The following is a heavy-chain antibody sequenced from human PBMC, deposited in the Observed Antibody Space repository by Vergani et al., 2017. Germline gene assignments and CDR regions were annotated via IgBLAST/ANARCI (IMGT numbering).Heavy chain of an antibody. CDR2: IYYSGST. V-gene: IGHV4-59*01. J-gene: IGHJ4*02. D-gene: IGHD2-2*01. Sequence: QVQLQESGPGLVKPSETLSLTCTVSGGSISSYYWSWIRQPPGKGLEWIGYIYYSGSTNYNPSLKSRVTISVDTSKNQFSLKLSSVTAADTAVYYCAKNVVPAAIGYFDYWGQGTLVTVSS. CDR1: GGSISSYY. CDR3: AKNVVPAAIGYFDY.